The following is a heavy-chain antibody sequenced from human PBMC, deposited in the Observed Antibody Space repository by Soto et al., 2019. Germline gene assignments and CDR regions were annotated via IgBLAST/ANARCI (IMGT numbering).Heavy chain of an antibody. CDR2: INHSGTI. CDR1: GAGIRGCY. V-gene: IGHV4-34*01. D-gene: IGHD2-21*02. J-gene: IGHJ6*02. CDR3: ARADRTLVTSYSLDV. Sequence: SAPWSPTSAVYGAGIRGCYWTCIRKPPGKGMEWIGEINHSGTINFNPSLKSRLTISLDTSKKHFSLKLSSVTDADTAAYYCARADRTLVTSYSLDVWGQGTTVS.